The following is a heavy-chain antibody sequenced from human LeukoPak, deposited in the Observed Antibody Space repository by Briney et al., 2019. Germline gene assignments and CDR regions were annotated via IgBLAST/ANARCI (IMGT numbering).Heavy chain of an antibody. CDR3: ARGRYCGGDCYPYYFDY. CDR1: GGTFSSYA. J-gene: IGHJ4*02. CDR2: IIPIFGTA. Sequence: ASVKVSCKASGGTFSSYAISWVRQAPGQGLEWMGGIIPIFGTANYAQKFQGRVTITADESTSTAYTELSRLRSDDTAVYYCARGRYCGGDCYPYYFDYWGQGTLVTVSS. D-gene: IGHD2-21*02. V-gene: IGHV1-69*13.